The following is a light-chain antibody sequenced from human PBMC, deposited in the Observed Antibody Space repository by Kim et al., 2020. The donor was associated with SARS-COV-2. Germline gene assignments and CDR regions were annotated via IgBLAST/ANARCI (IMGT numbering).Light chain of an antibody. Sequence: SLAPGERVTLSGRASQSVSRDLAWYQQRPGQVPRLLIYAASTRVSGIPARFSGSGSGTEFTLTISSLQSEDFAVYYCQQYNYWWTFGQGTKVDIK. CDR2: AAS. CDR1: QSVSRD. CDR3: QQYNYWWT. V-gene: IGKV3-15*01. J-gene: IGKJ1*01.